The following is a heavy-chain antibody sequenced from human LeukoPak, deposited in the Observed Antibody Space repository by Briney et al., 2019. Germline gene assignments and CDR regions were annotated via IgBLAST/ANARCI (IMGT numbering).Heavy chain of an antibody. CDR3: VRSVWGYQFDY. CDR2: IYDNGRT. V-gene: IGHV3-66*02. CDR1: GFNVSNKC. J-gene: IGHJ4*02. Sequence: GGSLRLSCAASGFNVSNKCMNRVRQAPGKGLEWVSIIYDNGRTYYAQSVKGRFTISRDNSKNTLYLQMNSLKAEDTAVYYCVRSVWGYQFDYWGQGNLVTVSS. D-gene: IGHD3-16*01.